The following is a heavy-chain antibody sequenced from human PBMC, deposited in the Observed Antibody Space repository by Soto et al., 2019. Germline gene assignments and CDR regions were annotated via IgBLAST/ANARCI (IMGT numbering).Heavy chain of an antibody. V-gene: IGHV1-8*02. CDR3: ARGQSRHYDFWSGPPRNWFDP. D-gene: IGHD3-3*01. CDR1: GYTFTSYD. Sequence: ASVKVSCKASGYTFTSYDINWVRQATGQGLEWMGWMNPNSGNTGYAQKFQGRVTMTRNTSISTAYMELSSLRSEDTAVYYCARGQSRHYDFWSGPPRNWFDPWGQGTLVTVSS. J-gene: IGHJ5*02. CDR2: MNPNSGNT.